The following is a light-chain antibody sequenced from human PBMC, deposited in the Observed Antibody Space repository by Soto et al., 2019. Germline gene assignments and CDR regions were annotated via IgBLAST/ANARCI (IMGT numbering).Light chain of an antibody. CDR3: SSFRSSSTSYV. CDR1: SSDVGGYNY. CDR2: DVS. J-gene: IGLJ1*01. V-gene: IGLV2-14*03. Sequence: QSVLTQPPSASGSPGQSVTISCTGTSSDVGGYNYVSWYQQHPGKAPKLVIYDVSNRPSGVSNRFSGSKSANTASLTISGLQAEDEADYYCSSFRSSSTSYVFGTGTKVTVL.